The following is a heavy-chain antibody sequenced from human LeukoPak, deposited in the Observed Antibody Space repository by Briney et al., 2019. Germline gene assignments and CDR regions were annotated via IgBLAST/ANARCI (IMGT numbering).Heavy chain of an antibody. CDR3: ARVRDYGGNSDAFDI. D-gene: IGHD4-23*01. CDR2: INPSGGST. CDR1: GYTFTGYY. Sequence: GTSVKVSCKASGYTFTGYYVHWVRQAPGQGLEWMGIINPSGGSTSYAQKFQGRVTMTRDTSTSTVYMELSSLRSEDTAVYYCARVRDYGGNSDAFDIWGQGTMVTVSS. J-gene: IGHJ3*02. V-gene: IGHV1-46*01.